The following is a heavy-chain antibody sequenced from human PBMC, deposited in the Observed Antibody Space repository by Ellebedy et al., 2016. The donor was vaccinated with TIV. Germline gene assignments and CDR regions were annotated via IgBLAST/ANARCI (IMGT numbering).Heavy chain of an antibody. Sequence: GESLNISCAASGFTFSSYDMNWVRQAPGKGLEWVSHISTSGYTKYYAESVKGRFTISRDNAKNSLYLQMNSLRDEDTAVYYCARDPADYWGQGTLVTVSS. J-gene: IGHJ4*02. V-gene: IGHV3-48*02. CDR1: GFTFSSYD. CDR3: ARDPADY. CDR2: ISTSGYTK.